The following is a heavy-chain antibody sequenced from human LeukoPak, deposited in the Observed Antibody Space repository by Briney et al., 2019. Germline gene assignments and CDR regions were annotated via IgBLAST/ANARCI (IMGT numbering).Heavy chain of an antibody. J-gene: IGHJ4*02. CDR1: GYTCSKIW. Sequence: GGSLRLSCAASGYTCSKIWMIWVRQAPGKGLEWVANIKQDGSEKYYVDSVKGRFTISRDNAKNSLYLQMNSLRADDTAVYYCARDLLYGGHSPFDFWGQGTLVTVSS. D-gene: IGHD4-23*01. CDR3: ARDLLYGGHSPFDF. V-gene: IGHV3-7*04. CDR2: IKQDGSEK.